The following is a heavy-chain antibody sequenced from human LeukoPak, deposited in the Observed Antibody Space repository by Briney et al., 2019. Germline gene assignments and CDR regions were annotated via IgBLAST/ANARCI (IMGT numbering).Heavy chain of an antibody. Sequence: GGSLRLSCAASGFTFSSYWMHWVRQGPGKGLVWVSRINSDGSSTTYADSVRGRFTISRDNAKNTLYLQMNSLRAEDTAVYYCARDPTLRYFDWLHYYYYGMDVWGQGTTVTVSS. CDR2: INSDGSST. CDR1: GFTFSSYW. J-gene: IGHJ6*02. CDR3: ARDPTLRYFDWLHYYYYGMDV. V-gene: IGHV3-74*01. D-gene: IGHD3-9*01.